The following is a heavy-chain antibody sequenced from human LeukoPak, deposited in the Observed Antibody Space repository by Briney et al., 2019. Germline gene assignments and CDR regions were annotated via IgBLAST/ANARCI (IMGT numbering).Heavy chain of an antibody. CDR2: ISAYNGNT. V-gene: IGHV1-18*01. J-gene: IGHJ4*02. CDR3: AGDRTVVTPFDY. D-gene: IGHD2-21*02. CDR1: GYTFTSYG. Sequence: ASVKVSCKASGYTFTSYGISWVRQAPGQGLEWMGWISAYNGNTNYAQKLQGRVTMTTDTSTSTAYMELRSLRSDDTAVYYCAGDRTVVTPFDYWGQGTLVTVSS.